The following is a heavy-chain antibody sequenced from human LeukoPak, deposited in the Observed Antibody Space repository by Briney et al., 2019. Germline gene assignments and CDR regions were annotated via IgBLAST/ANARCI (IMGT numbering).Heavy chain of an antibody. D-gene: IGHD6-13*01. CDR3: ARGGNIAAYGVTNYYYYYMDV. J-gene: IGHJ6*03. CDR2: INHSGST. CDR1: GGSFSGYY. Sequence: SETLSLTCAVYGGSFSGYYWSWIRQPPGKGLEWIGEINHSGSTNYNPSLKSRVTISVDTSKNQFSLKLSSVTAADTAVYYCARGGNIAAYGVTNYYYYYMDVWGKGTTVTISS. V-gene: IGHV4-34*01.